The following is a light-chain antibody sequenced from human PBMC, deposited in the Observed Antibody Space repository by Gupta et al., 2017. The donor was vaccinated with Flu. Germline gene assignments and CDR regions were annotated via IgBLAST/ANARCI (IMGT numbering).Light chain of an antibody. Sequence: QPALTQPRSVSGSPGQSVTISCTGTSSDVGGYDYVSWHQHHPGKAPKVVISDVTRRPSGVPDRFSGSKSGNTASLTISGLQAEDEADYFCSSYAGRFSWVFGGGTKLTVL. CDR2: DVT. CDR1: SSDVGGYDY. J-gene: IGLJ3*02. CDR3: SSYAGRFSWV. V-gene: IGLV2-11*01.